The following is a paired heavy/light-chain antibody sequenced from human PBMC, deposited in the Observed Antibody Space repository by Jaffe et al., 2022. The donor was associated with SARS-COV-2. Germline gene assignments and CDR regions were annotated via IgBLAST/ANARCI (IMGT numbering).Heavy chain of an antibody. Sequence: EVQLLESGGDLVQPGGSLRLSCAASGFTFSSFALSWVRQAPGKGLEWVSSISGSGGSTHYADSVKGRFTISRDNSKNTLYVQMNSLRAEDTAIYYCAKVRDGYNSPFDYWGQGTLVTVSS. CDR1: GFTFSSFA. CDR3: AKVRDGYNSPFDY. J-gene: IGHJ4*02. V-gene: IGHV3-23*01. CDR2: ISGSGGST. D-gene: IGHD5-12*01.
Light chain of an antibody. V-gene: IGKV4-1*01. CDR3: QQYYTTPFT. J-gene: IGKJ3*01. CDR2: WAS. CDR1: QNVYYSSNNKNY. Sequence: DIVMTQSPDSLAVSLGERAAINCKSTQNVYYSSNNKNYLAWYQQKPGQPPKLLIYWASTRESGVPDRFSGSGSGTDFTLTISSLQAEDVAVYYCQQYYTTPFTFGPGTKVDIK.